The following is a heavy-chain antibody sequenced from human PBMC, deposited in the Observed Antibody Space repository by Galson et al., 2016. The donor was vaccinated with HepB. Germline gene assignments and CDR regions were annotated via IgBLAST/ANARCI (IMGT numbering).Heavy chain of an antibody. CDR3: AKAGYSARWYVGPVDY. CDR1: GFTFSRYA. D-gene: IGHD5-12*01. J-gene: IGHJ4*02. CDR2: ISGSGDHT. V-gene: IGHV3-23*01. Sequence: SLRLSCAASGFTFSRYAMSWVRQAPGKGLEWVSAISGSGDHTNNAASVKGRFTISRDNSKSTIYLQMNSVRVDDTAVYFCAKAGYSARWYVGPVDYWGQGTLVSVSS.